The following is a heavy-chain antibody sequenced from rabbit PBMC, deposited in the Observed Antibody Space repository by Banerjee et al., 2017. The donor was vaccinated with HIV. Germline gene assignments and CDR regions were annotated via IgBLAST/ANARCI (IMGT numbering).Heavy chain of an antibody. Sequence: QEQLKESGGDLVKPGASLILTCTASGFSFSSKYWICWVRQAPGKGLEWIACIGAGSSGSTHYASWAKGRFTISRTSSTTVTLQMTSLTAADTATYFCARDDAGDDAGYNFNLWGQGTLVTVS. D-gene: IGHD4-2*01. CDR2: IGAGSSGST. CDR1: GFSFSSKYW. J-gene: IGHJ4*01. V-gene: IGHV1S45*01. CDR3: ARDDAGDDAGYNFNL.